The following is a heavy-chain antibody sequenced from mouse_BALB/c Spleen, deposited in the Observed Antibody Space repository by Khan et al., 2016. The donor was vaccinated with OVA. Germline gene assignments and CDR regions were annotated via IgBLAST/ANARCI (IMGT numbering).Heavy chain of an antibody. CDR2: INPSNGYT. J-gene: IGHJ3*01. CDR1: GYTFTTYT. CDR3: ARGGAYYRSDGWFSY. Sequence: VKLQESGAELARPGASVKMSCKASGYTFTTYTMHWVKQRPGQGLEWIGYINPSNGYTNYNQKFKDKSTLTADKSSSTAYMQLSSLTSDYSAVYYCARGGAYYRSDGWFSYWGQGTLVTVSA. V-gene: IGHV1-4*01. D-gene: IGHD2-14*01.